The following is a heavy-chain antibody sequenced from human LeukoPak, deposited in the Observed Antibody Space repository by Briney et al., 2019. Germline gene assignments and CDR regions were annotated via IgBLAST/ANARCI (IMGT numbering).Heavy chain of an antibody. D-gene: IGHD2-15*01. Sequence: SETLSLTCTVSGGSISSYYWSWIRQPPGKGLEWIGYIYYSGSTNYNPSLKSRVTISVDTSKNQFSLKLSSVTAADTAVYYCARNSGGGSPFDYGGQGTLVTVSS. CDR3: ARNSGGGSPFDY. CDR1: GGSISSYY. J-gene: IGHJ4*02. V-gene: IGHV4-59*08. CDR2: IYYSGST.